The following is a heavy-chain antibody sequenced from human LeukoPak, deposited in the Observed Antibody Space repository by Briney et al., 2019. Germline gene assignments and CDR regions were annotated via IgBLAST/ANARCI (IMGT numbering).Heavy chain of an antibody. J-gene: IGHJ5*02. CDR1: GGSISSYY. D-gene: IGHD1-26*01. V-gene: IGHV4-59*01. Sequence: SETLSLTCTVSGGSISSYYWSWIRQPPGKGLEWIGYIYYSGSTDYNPSLKSRVTISVDTSKNQFSLKLSSVTAADTAVYYCARDSAENWFDPWGQGTLVTVSS. CDR3: ARDSAENWFDP. CDR2: IYYSGST.